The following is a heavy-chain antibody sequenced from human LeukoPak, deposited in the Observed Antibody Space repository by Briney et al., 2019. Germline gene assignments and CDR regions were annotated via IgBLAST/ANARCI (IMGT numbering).Heavy chain of an antibody. CDR3: ARGLLPYYYGSGSYYPLNYYYGMDV. CDR2: INWNGGST. Sequence: GGSLRLSCAASGFTLDDYGMSWVRQAPGKGLEWVSGINWNGGSTGYADSVKSRFTISRDNAKNSLYLQMNSLRAEDTALYHCARGLLPYYYGSGSYYPLNYYYGMDVWGQGTTVTVSS. CDR1: GFTLDDYG. V-gene: IGHV3-20*01. J-gene: IGHJ6*02. D-gene: IGHD3-10*01.